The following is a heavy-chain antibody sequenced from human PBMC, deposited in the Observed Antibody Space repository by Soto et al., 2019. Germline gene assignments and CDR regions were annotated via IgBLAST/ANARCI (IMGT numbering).Heavy chain of an antibody. V-gene: IGHV3-15*01. Sequence: GGSLRLSCAASGFTFSNAWMSWVRQAPGKGLEWIGRIKSKTDGGTTDYAAPVKGRFTISRDDSKNTLYLQMNSLKTEDPAVYYCTTHGSSSSDYYYYYMDVWGKGTTVTVSS. CDR1: GFTFSNAW. D-gene: IGHD2-2*01. J-gene: IGHJ6*03. CDR3: TTHGSSSSDYYYYYMDV. CDR2: IKSKTDGGTT.